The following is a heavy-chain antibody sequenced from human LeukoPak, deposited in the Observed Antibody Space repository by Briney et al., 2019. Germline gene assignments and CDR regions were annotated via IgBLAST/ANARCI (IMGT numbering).Heavy chain of an antibody. CDR3: ARHRVGIAADY. D-gene: IGHD6-13*01. CDR1: GLTFSNYA. Sequence: GGSLRLSCAASGLTFSNYAMSWVRQAPGKGLEWVSYISSSGSTIYYADSVKGRFTISRDNAKNSLYLQMNSLRAEDTAVYYCARHRVGIAADYWGQGTLVTVSS. CDR2: ISSSGSTI. V-gene: IGHV3-48*03. J-gene: IGHJ4*02.